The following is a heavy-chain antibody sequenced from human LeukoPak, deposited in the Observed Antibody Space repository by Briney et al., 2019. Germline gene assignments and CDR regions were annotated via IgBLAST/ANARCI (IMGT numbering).Heavy chain of an antibody. D-gene: IGHD4-17*01. CDR2: VFYSGRT. Sequence: SETLSLTCTVSGGFIRDSGYYWGWIRQPPGKGLEWIGTVFYSGRTYYNPSLQSRVTISVDTSKNQFSLRLSSVTLADTAIYYCARLSNDYGDYEGHYWGQGTLVTVSP. V-gene: IGHV4-39*01. CDR3: ARLSNDYGDYEGHY. CDR1: GGFIRDSGYY. J-gene: IGHJ4*02.